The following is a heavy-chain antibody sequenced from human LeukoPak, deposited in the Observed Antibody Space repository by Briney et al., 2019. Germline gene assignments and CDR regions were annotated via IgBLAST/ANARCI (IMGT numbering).Heavy chain of an antibody. CDR3: ARGGPTVGTDY. Sequence: GGSLRLSRAGSGFTFRNYWMNWVRQAPGKGLEWVANIKEDGSEKYYVDSVKGRFTVSRDNAKNSLYLQINSLRADDTAVYYCARGGPTVGTDYWGQGTLVTVSS. D-gene: IGHD1-26*01. CDR1: GFTFRNYW. CDR2: IKEDGSEK. J-gene: IGHJ4*02. V-gene: IGHV3-7*01.